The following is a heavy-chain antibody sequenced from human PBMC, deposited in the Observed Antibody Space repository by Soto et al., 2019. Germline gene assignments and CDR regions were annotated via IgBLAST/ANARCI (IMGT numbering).Heavy chain of an antibody. CDR1: GFTFSSYA. V-gene: IGHV3-23*01. Sequence: GSLRLSCAASGFTFSSYAMSWVRQAPGKGLEWVSAISGSGGSTYYADSVKGRFTISRDNSKNTLYLQMNSLRAEDTAVYYCARYYDFWSGYSLNPYYYYGMDVWGQGTTVTVSS. D-gene: IGHD3-3*01. CDR2: ISGSGGST. CDR3: ARYYDFWSGYSLNPYYYYGMDV. J-gene: IGHJ6*02.